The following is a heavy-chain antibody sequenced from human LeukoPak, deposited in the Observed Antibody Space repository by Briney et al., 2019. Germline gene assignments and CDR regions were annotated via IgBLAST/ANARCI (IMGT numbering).Heavy chain of an antibody. Sequence: GGSLRLSCAASGFTFSNYAMNWVRQAPGKGLEWVAVLIGSSGATDYADSVKGRFTIPRDNSKNTLFLQMNSLRAEDTAIYYCAKGAYDYIEIAFFDYWGQGALVTVSS. D-gene: IGHD5-12*01. J-gene: IGHJ4*02. CDR2: LIGSSGAT. CDR3: AKGAYDYIEIAFFDY. CDR1: GFTFSNYA. V-gene: IGHV3-23*01.